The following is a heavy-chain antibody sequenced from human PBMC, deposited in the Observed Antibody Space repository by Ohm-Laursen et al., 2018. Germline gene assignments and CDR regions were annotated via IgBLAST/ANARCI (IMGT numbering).Heavy chain of an antibody. CDR1: GFTFSSYS. J-gene: IGHJ4*02. CDR2: ISYDGSNK. V-gene: IGHV3-30*18. Sequence: SLRLSCSASGFTFSSYSMNWVRQAPGRGLEWVAVISYDGSNKYYADSVKGRFTISRDNSKNTLYLQMNSLRAEDTAVYYCAKGGGELLVGDYFDYWGQGTLVTVSS. D-gene: IGHD1-26*01. CDR3: AKGGGELLVGDYFDY.